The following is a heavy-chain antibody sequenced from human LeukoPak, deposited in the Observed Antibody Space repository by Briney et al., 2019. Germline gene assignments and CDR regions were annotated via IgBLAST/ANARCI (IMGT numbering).Heavy chain of an antibody. CDR1: GFSFNRHW. CDR3: AREKGTLIRAMAFEM. V-gene: IGHV3-7*01. J-gene: IGHJ3*02. Sequence: GGSLRLSCAASGFSFNRHWMSWVRHPPGKGLEWVANINQDGGTKYYRDFAKGRFTISRDNAQNSLYLQINSLRAEDTAVYYCAREKGTLIRAMAFEMWGQGTMVTVSS. D-gene: IGHD3-10*01. CDR2: INQDGGTK.